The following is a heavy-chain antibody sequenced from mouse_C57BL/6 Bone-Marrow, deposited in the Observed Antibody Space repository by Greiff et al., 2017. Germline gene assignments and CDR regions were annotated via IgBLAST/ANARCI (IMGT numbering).Heavy chain of an antibody. J-gene: IGHJ3*01. CDR1: GYTFTSYW. CDR2: IDPSDSYT. D-gene: IGHD2-4*01. V-gene: IGHV1-59*01. CDR3: ARWGYDYDGAWFAY. Sequence: VKLQQSGAELVRPGTSVKLSCKASGYTFTSYWMHWVKQRPGQGLEWIGVIDPSDSYTNYNQKFKGKATLTVDTSSSTAYMQLSSLTSEDSAVYYCARWGYDYDGAWFAYWGQGTLVTVSA.